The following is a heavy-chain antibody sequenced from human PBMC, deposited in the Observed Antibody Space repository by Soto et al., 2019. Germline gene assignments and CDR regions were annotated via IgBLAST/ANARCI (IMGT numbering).Heavy chain of an antibody. Sequence: ASVKVSCKASGYTFTNYCINWVRQAPGQGLECMGWISAYGNTNYAQNLQGRVTMTTDTSTTTAYMELRSLRSDDTAVFYCTRAAREFSGSYSIYWGQGTLVTVSS. CDR2: ISAYGNT. V-gene: IGHV1-18*01. CDR3: TRAAREFSGSYSIY. J-gene: IGHJ1*01. CDR1: GYTFTNYC. D-gene: IGHD1-26*01.